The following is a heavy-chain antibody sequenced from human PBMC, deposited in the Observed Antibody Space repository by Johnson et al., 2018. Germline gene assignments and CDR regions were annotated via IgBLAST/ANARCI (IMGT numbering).Heavy chain of an antibody. D-gene: IGHD6-6*01. CDR3: ARDQVGSSSAFDI. V-gene: IGHV3-21*01. CDR2: IISSSSYI. Sequence: EVQLVETGGGLVKPGGSLRLSCAASGFTFSNYNMNWVRQAPGKGLEWVSSIISSSSYISYADSVKGRFTISRDNAENSLYLKMNSLRAEDTAVYYCARDQVGSSSAFDIWGQGTMVTVSS. CDR1: GFTFSNYN. J-gene: IGHJ3*02.